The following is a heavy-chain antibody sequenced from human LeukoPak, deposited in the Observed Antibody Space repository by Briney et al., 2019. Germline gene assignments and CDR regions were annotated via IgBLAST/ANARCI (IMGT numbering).Heavy chain of an antibody. D-gene: IGHD3-16*01. CDR3: ANRSGGSMMTSEAFDI. Sequence: GASVKVSCKASGYTFTSYYMHWVRQAPGQGLEWMGIINPSGGSTSYAQKFQGRVTMTRDTSTSTVYMELSSLRSDDTAVYYCANRSGGSMMTSEAFDIWGQGTMVTVSS. CDR2: INPSGGST. CDR1: GYTFTSYY. J-gene: IGHJ3*02. V-gene: IGHV1-46*01.